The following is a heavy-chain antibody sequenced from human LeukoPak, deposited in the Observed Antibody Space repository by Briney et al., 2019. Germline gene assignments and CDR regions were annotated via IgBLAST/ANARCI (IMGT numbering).Heavy chain of an antibody. V-gene: IGHV3-23*01. CDR2: ISGSGGNT. CDR3: AKPGDGCSGGSCYYFDY. J-gene: IGHJ4*02. Sequence: GGSLRLSCAASGFTFSSYAMSWARQAPGKGLEWISGISGSGGNTYYADSVKGRFTISRDISKNTLYLQMNSLRGEDTAVYYCAKPGDGCSGGSCYYFDYWGQGTLVTVSS. D-gene: IGHD2-15*01. CDR1: GFTFSSYA.